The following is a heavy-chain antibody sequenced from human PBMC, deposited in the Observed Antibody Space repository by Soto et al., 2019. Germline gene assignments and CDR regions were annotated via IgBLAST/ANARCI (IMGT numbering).Heavy chain of an antibody. D-gene: IGHD6-13*01. Sequence: GGSLRLSCAASRFTFSDFSMNWVRQAPGKGLEWVSSISSKNGYIYYADSVQGRFTVSRDNAENSLYLQMNSLRAEDTAVYYCARSLNSGSYPTTYYFDYWGQGTLVTVS. CDR1: RFTFSDFS. V-gene: IGHV3-21*01. CDR2: ISSKNGYI. CDR3: ARSLNSGSYPTTYYFDY. J-gene: IGHJ4*02.